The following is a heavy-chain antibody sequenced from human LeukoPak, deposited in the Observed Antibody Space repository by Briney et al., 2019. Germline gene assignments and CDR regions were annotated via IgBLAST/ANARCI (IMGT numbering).Heavy chain of an antibody. Sequence: ASVKVSCKASGGTFSSYAISWVRQAPRQGLEWMGGIIPICGTANYAQKFQGRVTITADESTSTAYMELSSLRSDDTAVYYCASHYYDSSGYYYGFDYWGQGTLVTVSS. CDR3: ASHYYDSSGYYYGFDY. J-gene: IGHJ4*02. CDR1: GGTFSSYA. CDR2: IIPICGTA. D-gene: IGHD3-22*01. V-gene: IGHV1-69*13.